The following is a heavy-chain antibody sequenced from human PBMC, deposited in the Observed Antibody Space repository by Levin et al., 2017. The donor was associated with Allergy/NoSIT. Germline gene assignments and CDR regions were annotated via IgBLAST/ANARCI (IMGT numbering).Heavy chain of an antibody. V-gene: IGHV2-70*04. D-gene: IGHD4/OR15-4a*01. CDR2: IDWDDDK. CDR1: GVSVSASQMR. Sequence: ESGPTLVKPTQTFTLTCTCSGVSVSASQMRVSWIRQSPGKALEWLARIDWDDDKYYSTSLKTRLTISKDTSKNQVVLRMTNMDPVDTGTYYCARTRAGALDSWGQGTLVTVSS. CDR3: ARTRAGALDS. J-gene: IGHJ4*02.